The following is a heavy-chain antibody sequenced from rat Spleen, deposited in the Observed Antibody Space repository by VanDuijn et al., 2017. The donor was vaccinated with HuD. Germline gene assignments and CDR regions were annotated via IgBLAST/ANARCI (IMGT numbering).Heavy chain of an antibody. CDR1: GFTYSNYY. CDR2: INYDGSST. V-gene: IGHV5-7*01. D-gene: IGHD1-12*02. Sequence: EVQLVESGGGLVQPGRSLKLSCAASGFTYSNYYMAWVRQAPTKGLEWVASINYDGSSTYYRDSVKGRFTISRDNAKNTLYLQMDSLRSEDTATYYCARQRDYDGSYYYPYVMDAWGQGASVTVSS. CDR3: ARQRDYDGSYYYPYVMDA. J-gene: IGHJ4*01.